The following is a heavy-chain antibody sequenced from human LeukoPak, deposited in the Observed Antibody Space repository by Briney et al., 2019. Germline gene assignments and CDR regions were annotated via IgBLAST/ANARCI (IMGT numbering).Heavy chain of an antibody. CDR3: AKDMTVATEGAFDI. J-gene: IGHJ3*02. CDR2: ISWNSGSI. V-gene: IGHV3-9*01. D-gene: IGHD4-17*01. Sequence: GGSLRLSCAASGFTFDDYAMHWVRQAPGKGLEWVSGISWNSGSIGYADSVKGRFTISRDNAKNSLYLQMNSLRAEDTALYYCAKDMTVATEGAFDIWGQGTMVTVSS. CDR1: GFTFDDYA.